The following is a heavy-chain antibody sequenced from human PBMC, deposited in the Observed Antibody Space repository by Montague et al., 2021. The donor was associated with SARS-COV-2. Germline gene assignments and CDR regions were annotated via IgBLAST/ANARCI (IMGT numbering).Heavy chain of an antibody. V-gene: IGHV4-34*01. CDR1: GGSSTNYF. J-gene: IGHJ6*02. Sequence: SETLSLTCAVYGGSSTNYFWTWIRQTPAKGLEWIGEITHTGNRDFNPSLKSRVILSVDKSKSQFSLKLTSVTAADTGVHYCARGTGQQLVFSYVYYGMDIWGQGTTVSVSS. D-gene: IGHD5-24*01. CDR2: ITHTGNR. CDR3: ARGTGQQLVFSYVYYGMDI.